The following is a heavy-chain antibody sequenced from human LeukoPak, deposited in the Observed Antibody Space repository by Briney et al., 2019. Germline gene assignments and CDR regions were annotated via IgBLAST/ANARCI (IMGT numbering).Heavy chain of an antibody. J-gene: IGHJ4*02. D-gene: IGHD6-13*01. Sequence: GRSLRLSCAASGFTFSSYAMHWVRQAPGKGLEWVAVISYDGSNKYYADSVKGRFTISRDNAKNTLYLQMNSLRAEDTAVYYCARGSLWQQLAHFDYWGQGTLVTVPS. CDR2: ISYDGSNK. V-gene: IGHV3-30-3*01. CDR3: ARGSLWQQLAHFDY. CDR1: GFTFSSYA.